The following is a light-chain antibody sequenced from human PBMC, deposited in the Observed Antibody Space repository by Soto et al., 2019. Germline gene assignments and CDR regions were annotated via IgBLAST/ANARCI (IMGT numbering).Light chain of an antibody. Sequence: EIVLTQSPGTLSLSPGEXASLSCRASQSVSSNYLAWFQQKPGQAPRLLSSYPSSRATGIPDRFSGSGSGTDFTLTINSLQSEDFTVYYCQQYNNWPAITFGQGTRLEIK. CDR3: QQYNNWPAIT. V-gene: IGKV3D-20*02. CDR1: QSVSSNY. CDR2: YPS. J-gene: IGKJ5*01.